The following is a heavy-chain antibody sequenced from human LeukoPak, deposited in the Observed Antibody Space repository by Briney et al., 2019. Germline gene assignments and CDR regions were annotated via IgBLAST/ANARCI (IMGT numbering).Heavy chain of an antibody. CDR2: IKNDGSDK. V-gene: IGHV3-7*03. CDR1: GFSFSAAW. D-gene: IGHD5-12*01. J-gene: IGHJ4*02. Sequence: GGSLRLSCEASGFSFSAAWMTWVRQAPGKGLEWVATIKNDGSDKYYADSVKGRFTLSRDNAKNSVYLRMNTLRAEDTAVYYCAKVVSGYHFDYWGQGTLVTVSS. CDR3: AKVVSGYHFDY.